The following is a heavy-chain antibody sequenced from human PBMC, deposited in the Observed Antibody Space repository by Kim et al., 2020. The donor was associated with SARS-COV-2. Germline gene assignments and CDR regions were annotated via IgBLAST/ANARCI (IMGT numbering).Heavy chain of an antibody. V-gene: IGHV3-23*01. CDR2: ISGSGGST. J-gene: IGHJ4*02. CDR3: AKDSAPLLWFSELPQDY. CDR1: GFTFSSYA. Sequence: GGSLRLSCAASGFTFSSYAMRWVRQAPGKGLEWVSAISGSGGSTYYADSVKGRFTISRDNSKNTLYLQMNSLRAEDTAVYYCAKDSAPLLWFSELPQDYWGPGTLVTVSS. D-gene: IGHD3-10*01.